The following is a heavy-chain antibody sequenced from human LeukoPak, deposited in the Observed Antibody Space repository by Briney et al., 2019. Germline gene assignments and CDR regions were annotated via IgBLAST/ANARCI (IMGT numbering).Heavy chain of an antibody. D-gene: IGHD3-22*01. CDR2: ISAYNGNT. CDR3: ARLGPYDSSGYYKMGPYNWFDP. Sequence: ASVKVSCKASGYTFTSYDINWVRQAPGQGLEWMGWISAYNGNTNYAQKLQGRVTMTTDTSTSTAYMELRSLRSDDTAVYYCARLGPYDSSGYYKMGPYNWFDPWGQGTLVTVSS. V-gene: IGHV1-18*01. J-gene: IGHJ5*02. CDR1: GYTFTSYD.